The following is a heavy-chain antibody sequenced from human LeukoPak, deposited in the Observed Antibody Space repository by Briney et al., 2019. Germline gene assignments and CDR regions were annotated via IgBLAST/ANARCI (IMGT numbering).Heavy chain of an antibody. D-gene: IGHD3-10*01. CDR1: GFTFDDYG. J-gene: IGHJ6*03. CDR3: ARAYYYGSGSWNYYYYMDV. V-gene: IGHV3-20*04. Sequence: RPGGSLRLSCAASGFTFDDYGMSWVRQAPGKGLEWVSGINWNGGSTGYADSVKGRFTISRDNAKNSLYLQMNSLRAEDTALYYCARAYYYGSGSWNYYYYMDVWGKGTTVTVSS. CDR2: INWNGGST.